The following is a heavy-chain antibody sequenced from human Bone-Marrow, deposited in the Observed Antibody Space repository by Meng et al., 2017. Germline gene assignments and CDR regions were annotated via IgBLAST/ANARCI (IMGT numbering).Heavy chain of an antibody. Sequence: GSLRLSCDVSRYSINIGFFWGCVRRPPGMGLEWIGSLYYTGNTYYNPSLKSRVSISVDTSKNQFSLNLASVTAADTAVYFCARVSDLLYGESPLHDAFDVWGQGAMVTVSS. CDR3: ARVSDLLYGESPLHDAFDV. D-gene: IGHD3-10*01. J-gene: IGHJ3*01. V-gene: IGHV4-38-2*01. CDR2: LYYTGNT. CDR1: RYSINIGFF.